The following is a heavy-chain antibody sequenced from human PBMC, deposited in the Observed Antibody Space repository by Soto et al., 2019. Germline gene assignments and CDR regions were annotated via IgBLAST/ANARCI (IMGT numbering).Heavy chain of an antibody. J-gene: IGHJ5*02. CDR2: IHPGGDT. CDR3: TRGLDQFKIRFDP. Sequence: GGSLRLSCAASGFTVSDNYMSWVRQAPGKGLEWVSSIHPGGDTFYADSVKGRFSFSRDISKNMVYLQMNRLRLEDTAVYYCTRGLDQFKIRFDPWGQGTLVTVSS. CDR1: GFTVSDNY. V-gene: IGHV3-53*01.